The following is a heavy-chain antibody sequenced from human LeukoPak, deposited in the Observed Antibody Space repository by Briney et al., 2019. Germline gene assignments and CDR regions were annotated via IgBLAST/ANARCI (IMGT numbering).Heavy chain of an antibody. CDR2: ISGRGSST. J-gene: IGHJ4*02. CDR1: GFTFSSYA. Sequence: GGSLRLSCAASGFTFSSYAMSWVRQAPGKGLEWVSGISGRGSSTYYADSVKGRFTISRDNSKNALYLQMNSLRAEDTAIYYCAKDSGNYYDSSGFSDYFDYWGQGTLVTVSS. V-gene: IGHV3-23*01. D-gene: IGHD3-22*01. CDR3: AKDSGNYYDSSGFSDYFDY.